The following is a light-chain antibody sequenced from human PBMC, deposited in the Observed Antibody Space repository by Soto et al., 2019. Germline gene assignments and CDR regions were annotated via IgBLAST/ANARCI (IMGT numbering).Light chain of an antibody. V-gene: IGKV3-15*01. CDR2: GAT. CDR3: QQNDDWPRT. J-gene: IGKJ1*01. CDR1: QNVGNN. Sequence: ETVMTQSPVTLSVSPGERATLSCRASQNVGNNLAWYQQKPGQAPRLLIHGATTRATGIPARFSGSGSGTEFTLTISSLQSEDSAVYYCQQNDDWPRTFGQGTKVEIK.